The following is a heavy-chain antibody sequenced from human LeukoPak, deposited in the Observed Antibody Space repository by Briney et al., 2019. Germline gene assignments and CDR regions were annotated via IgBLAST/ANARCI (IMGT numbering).Heavy chain of an antibody. Sequence: SETLSLTCTVSGGSISSYYWSWIRQPPGKGLEWIGHIHYSGSTKYNPSLKSRVTISVDTSKNQFSLKLSSVTAADTAVYYCARSYDSSGYYYYAFDIWGQGTMVTVSS. V-gene: IGHV4-59*01. CDR2: IHYSGST. D-gene: IGHD3-22*01. J-gene: IGHJ3*02. CDR1: GGSISSYY. CDR3: ARSYDSSGYYYYAFDI.